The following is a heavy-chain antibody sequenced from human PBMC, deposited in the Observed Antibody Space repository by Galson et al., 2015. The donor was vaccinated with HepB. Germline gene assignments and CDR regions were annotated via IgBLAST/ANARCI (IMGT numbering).Heavy chain of an antibody. Sequence: QSGAEVKKPGESLKISCKGSGYRFTNYWIGWVRQMPGKGLEWMGIIYPDDSDTRYSPSFQGQVTISADKSISTAYLQWSSLKASDTAMYYCARWVALQLDIVGATEGWFDPWGQGTLVTVSS. V-gene: IGHV5-51*03. CDR2: IYPDDSDT. CDR1: GYRFTNYW. J-gene: IGHJ5*02. CDR3: ARWVALQLDIVGATEGWFDP. D-gene: IGHD5-12*01.